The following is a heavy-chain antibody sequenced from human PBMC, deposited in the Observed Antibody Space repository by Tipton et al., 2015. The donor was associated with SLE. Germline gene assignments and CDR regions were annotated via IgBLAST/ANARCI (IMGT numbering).Heavy chain of an antibody. V-gene: IGHV4-34*01. CDR2: INHSGST. CDR3: ARSSGAPDIGYLYYFDY. J-gene: IGHJ4*02. Sequence: LRLSCAASGFTFSSYSMNWVRQAPGKGLEWIGEINHSGSTNYNPSLKSRVTISVDTSKNQFSLKLSSVTAADTAVYYCARSSGAPDIGYLYYFDYWGQGTLVTVSS. CDR1: GFTFSSYS. D-gene: IGHD3-22*01.